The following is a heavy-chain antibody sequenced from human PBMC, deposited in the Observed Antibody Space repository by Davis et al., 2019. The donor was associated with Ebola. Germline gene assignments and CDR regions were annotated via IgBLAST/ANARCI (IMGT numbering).Heavy chain of an antibody. V-gene: IGHV3-21*04. CDR1: GFTFSSYS. CDR3: ARVSTMIVVVIEYFDL. CDR2: ISSSSSYI. Sequence: GESLKISCAASGFTFSSYSMNWVRQAPGKGLEWVSSISSSSSYIYYADSVKGRFTISRDNAKNSLYLQMNSLRAEDTAVYYCARVSTMIVVVIEYFDLWGRGTLVTVSS. J-gene: IGHJ2*01. D-gene: IGHD3-22*01.